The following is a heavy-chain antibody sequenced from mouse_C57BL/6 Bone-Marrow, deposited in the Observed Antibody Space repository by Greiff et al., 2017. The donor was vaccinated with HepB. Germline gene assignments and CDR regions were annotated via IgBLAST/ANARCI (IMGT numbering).Heavy chain of an antibody. Sequence: EVKLMESGGGLVKPGGSLKLSCAASGFTFSSYAMSWVRQTPEKRLEWVATISDGGSYTYYPDNVKGRFTISRDNAKNNLYLQMSNLESEDTAMYSCERMGYDCDGPYAMDYWGQGTSVTVSS. D-gene: IGHD2-4*01. CDR3: ERMGYDCDGPYAMDY. J-gene: IGHJ4*01. V-gene: IGHV5-4*03. CDR1: GFTFSSYA. CDR2: ISDGGSYT.